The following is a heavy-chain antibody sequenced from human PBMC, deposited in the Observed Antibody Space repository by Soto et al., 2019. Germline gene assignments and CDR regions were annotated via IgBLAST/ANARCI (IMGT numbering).Heavy chain of an antibody. CDR1: GFTFSNYA. J-gene: IGHJ4*02. Sequence: GGSLRLSCAASGFTFSNYAMHCVRRAPRKGLECVALISYDGINKYYADSVKGRFTVSRDNSKSTLYLQMNSLRAEDTAVYYCVKHGVSGWSDYFFDYWGQGTLVTVYS. CDR2: ISYDGINK. V-gene: IGHV3-30*18. D-gene: IGHD6-19*01. CDR3: VKHGVSGWSDYFFDY.